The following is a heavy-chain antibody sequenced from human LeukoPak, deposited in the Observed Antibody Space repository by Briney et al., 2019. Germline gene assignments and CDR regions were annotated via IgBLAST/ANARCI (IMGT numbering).Heavy chain of an antibody. Sequence: GGSLRLSCAASGFTFKNYAVSWVRQAPGKGLQWVSAISGSGGSTYYADSVKGRFTISRDNSKNTVYLQMNSLRAEDTAVYYCVKARMPHCGTDCLESWGQGTLVTVSS. D-gene: IGHD2-21*02. CDR3: VKARMPHCGTDCLES. CDR2: ISGSGGST. J-gene: IGHJ4*02. V-gene: IGHV3-23*01. CDR1: GFTFKNYA.